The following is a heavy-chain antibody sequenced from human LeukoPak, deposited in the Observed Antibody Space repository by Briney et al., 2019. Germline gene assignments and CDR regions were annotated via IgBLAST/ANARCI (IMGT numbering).Heavy chain of an antibody. Sequence: SETLSLTCTVSGGSISSYYWSWIRQPPGKGLEWIGYIYYSGSTNYNPSLKSRVTISVDTSKNQFSLKLSSVTAADTAVYYCARPTDPWSAYPGYWGQGTLVTVSS. J-gene: IGHJ4*02. V-gene: IGHV4-59*12. CDR2: IYYSGST. CDR3: ARPTDPWSAYPGY. D-gene: IGHD3-3*01. CDR1: GGSISSYY.